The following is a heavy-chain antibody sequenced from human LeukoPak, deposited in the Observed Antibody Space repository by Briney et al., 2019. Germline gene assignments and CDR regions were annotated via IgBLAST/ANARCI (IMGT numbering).Heavy chain of an antibody. CDR2: ISYDGSNK. CDR1: GFTFSSYG. J-gene: IGHJ4*02. V-gene: IGHV3-30*18. D-gene: IGHD1-26*01. Sequence: GRSLSLSCAASGFTFSSYGMHWVRQAPGKGLEWVAVISYDGSNKYYADSVRGRFTISRDNSKNTLYLQMNSLRAEDTAVYYCAKKGGSYCWGQGTLVTVSS. CDR3: AKKGGSYC.